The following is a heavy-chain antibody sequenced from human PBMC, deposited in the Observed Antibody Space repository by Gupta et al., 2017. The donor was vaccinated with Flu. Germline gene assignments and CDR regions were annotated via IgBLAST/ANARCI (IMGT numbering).Heavy chain of an antibody. CDR1: SVRDSY. CDR3: AKKSAVAYHMDV. Sequence: SVRDSYWRWIRQPPEKGLEWIGEINQGGDTKYNPSLKSRVTIAIGTSQNHFSLRVTSVTAADTAVYYCAKKSAVAYHMDVWGKGTTVTVSS. J-gene: IGHJ6*03. V-gene: IGHV4-34*01. D-gene: IGHD6-19*01. CDR2: INQGGDT.